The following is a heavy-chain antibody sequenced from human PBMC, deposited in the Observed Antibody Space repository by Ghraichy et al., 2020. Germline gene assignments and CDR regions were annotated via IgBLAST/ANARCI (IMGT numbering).Heavy chain of an antibody. J-gene: IGHJ1*01. Sequence: AGSLRLSCVASGFSFANYAMNWVRQVPGRELEWVSGISGGGGLTFYADSVQGRFTISRDNSQNSVYLQMNSLSAEDTAVYYCAKTDFWSGRDAHRFDSWGQGTLVTVSS. V-gene: IGHV3-23*01. CDR3: AKTDFWSGRDAHRFDS. CDR1: GFSFANYA. D-gene: IGHD3-3*01. CDR2: ISGGGGLT.